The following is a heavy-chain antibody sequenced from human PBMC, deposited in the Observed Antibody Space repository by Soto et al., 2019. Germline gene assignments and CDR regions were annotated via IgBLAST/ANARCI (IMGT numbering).Heavy chain of an antibody. CDR3: AADFPGGGYPIDY. CDR1: GGTFSSYA. Sequence: ASVKVSCKASGGTFSSYAISWVRQAPGQGLEWMGGIIPIFGTANYAQKFQGRVTITADESTSTAYMELSSLRSEDTAVYYCAADFPGGGYPIDYWGQGTLVTVSS. CDR2: IIPIFGTA. V-gene: IGHV1-69*13. J-gene: IGHJ4*02. D-gene: IGHD2-8*02.